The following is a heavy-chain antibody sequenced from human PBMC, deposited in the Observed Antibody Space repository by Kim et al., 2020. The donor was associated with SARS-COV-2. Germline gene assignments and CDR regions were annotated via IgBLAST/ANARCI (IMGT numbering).Heavy chain of an antibody. D-gene: IGHD3-10*01. CDR1: GNRFSSYY. V-gene: IGHV1-46*01. CDR2: INPTGWTP. Sequence: ASVKVSCKAPGNRFSSYYVHWVRQAPGQGLEWMGIINPTGWTPSYAPKFQDRVTMTRDTSTATVFLELSSLRSEDTAVYFCAGGGDGSDPYYYGMDVWG. J-gene: IGHJ6*02. CDR3: AGGGDGSDPYYYGMDV.